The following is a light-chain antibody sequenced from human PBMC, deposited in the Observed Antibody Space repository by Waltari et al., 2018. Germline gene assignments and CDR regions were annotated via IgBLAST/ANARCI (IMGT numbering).Light chain of an antibody. J-gene: IGKJ4*01. V-gene: IGKV3-11*01. CDR3: QQRSNRLT. CDR2: DAS. Sequence: EIVFTQSPATLSLSPGERATLSCRASQSVSSYLAWYQQKPGQAPRLLIYDASNRATGIPARFSGSGSGTDFTLTISSLEPEDFAVYYCQQRSNRLTFGGGTKVEIK. CDR1: QSVSSY.